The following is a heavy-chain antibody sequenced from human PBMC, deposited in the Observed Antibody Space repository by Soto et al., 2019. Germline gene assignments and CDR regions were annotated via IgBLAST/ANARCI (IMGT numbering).Heavy chain of an antibody. V-gene: IGHV1-69*12. CDR2: IIPIFPTP. J-gene: IGHJ6*02. CDR3: ARAKDPLQFGGNYYYAMDV. CDR1: GGTFGNSA. D-gene: IGHD3-10*01. Sequence: QVQLVQSGAEVKKPGSSVTVSCKASGGTFGNSAISWVRQAPGQGLEWMGGIIPIFPTPDYAQKCQGRVTTTADDSTTTPSMELPRLTSADTAVYYCARAKDPLQFGGNYYYAMDVWGQRTTVTVSS.